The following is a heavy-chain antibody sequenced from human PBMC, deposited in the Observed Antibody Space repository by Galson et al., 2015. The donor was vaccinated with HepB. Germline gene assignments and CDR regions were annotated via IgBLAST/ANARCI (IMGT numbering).Heavy chain of an antibody. J-gene: IGHJ2*01. CDR2: ISGSGGST. Sequence: SLRLSCAASGFTFSSYAMSWVRQAPGKGLEWVSHISGSGGSTYYADSVKDRFTISRDNAKNSLYLQMNSLRAEDTAVYYCASPWAVRYWYFDLWGRGTLVSVSS. CDR3: ASPWAVRYWYFDL. D-gene: IGHD3-16*01. V-gene: IGHV3-23*01. CDR1: GFTFSSYA.